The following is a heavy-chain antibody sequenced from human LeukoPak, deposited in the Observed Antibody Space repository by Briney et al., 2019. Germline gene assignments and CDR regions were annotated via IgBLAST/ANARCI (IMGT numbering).Heavy chain of an antibody. CDR2: ISSSGSGGNT. CDR1: GFICSDYA. J-gene: IGHJ4*02. CDR3: AKDRARTPYCGAGSCYFDY. V-gene: IGHV3-23*01. D-gene: IGHD2-15*01. Sequence: GGSLRLSCTASGFICSDYAVSWARQAPGKGLEWVAGISSSGSGGNTYYADSVKGRFTISRDTSKNILFLQMNSLRAEDTAVYYCAKDRARTPYCGAGSCYFDYWGQGTLVTVSS.